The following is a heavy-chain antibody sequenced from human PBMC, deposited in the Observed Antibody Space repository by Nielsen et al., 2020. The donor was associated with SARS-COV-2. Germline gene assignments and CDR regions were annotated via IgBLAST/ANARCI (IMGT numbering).Heavy chain of an antibody. V-gene: IGHV1-2*02. J-gene: IGHJ4*02. CDR3: AGGAQQWLADY. Sequence: WVRQAPGQGLEWMGWFNPGSGGTKYAQKFQARVTTTRDMSVNTAYMELSGLTSDDTAVYYCAGGAQQWLADYWGQGTLVTVSS. CDR2: FNPGSGGT. D-gene: IGHD6-19*01.